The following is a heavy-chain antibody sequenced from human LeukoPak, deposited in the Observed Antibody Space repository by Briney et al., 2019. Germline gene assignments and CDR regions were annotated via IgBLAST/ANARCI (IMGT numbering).Heavy chain of an antibody. Sequence: GRSLRLSCAASGFTFSSYGMHWVRQAPGKGLEWVAVIWYDGSNKYYADSVKGRFTISRDNSQDTLYLQMNSLSPEDTAFYFCARDLRLGDKIRANFDHWGQGTLVTVSS. V-gene: IGHV3-33*01. CDR3: ARDLRLGDKIRANFDH. D-gene: IGHD4-23*01. CDR2: IWYDGSNK. J-gene: IGHJ4*02. CDR1: GFTFSSYG.